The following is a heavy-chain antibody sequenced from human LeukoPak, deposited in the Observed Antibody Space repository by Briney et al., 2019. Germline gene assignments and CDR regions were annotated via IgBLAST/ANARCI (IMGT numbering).Heavy chain of an antibody. J-gene: IGHJ3*02. D-gene: IGHD3-16*02. CDR2: IWYDGSNK. CDR1: GFTFSSYG. CDR3: ARKGGVIVIDAFDI. V-gene: IGHV3-33*01. Sequence: GGSLRLSCAASGFTFSSYGMHWVRQAPGKGLEWVAVIWYDGSNKYYADSVKGRFTISRDNSKNTLYLQMNSLRAEDTAVYYCARKGGVIVIDAFDIWGQGTMVTVSS.